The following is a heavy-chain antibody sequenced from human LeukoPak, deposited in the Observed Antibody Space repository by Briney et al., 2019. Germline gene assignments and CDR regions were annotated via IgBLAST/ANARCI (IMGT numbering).Heavy chain of an antibody. CDR1: GYTFTSYG. J-gene: IGHJ4*02. CDR2: ISGDNGNT. D-gene: IGHD3-22*01. V-gene: IGHV1-18*01. Sequence: ASVKVSCKASGYTFTSYGISWVRQAPGQGLEWMGWISGDNGNTNYAQKFQDRVTMTTDTSTNTAYMELRSLRSDDTAVYYCARGQIVVIIRSPTLDYWGQGTLVTVSS. CDR3: ARGQIVVIIRSPTLDY.